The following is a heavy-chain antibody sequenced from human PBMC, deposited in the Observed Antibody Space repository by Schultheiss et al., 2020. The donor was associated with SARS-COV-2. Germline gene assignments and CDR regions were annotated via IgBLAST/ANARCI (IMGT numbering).Heavy chain of an antibody. CDR3: ARGVGYYDFWSGYYTHYYYGMDV. CDR1: GGSISSGGYY. CDR2: IYYSGST. V-gene: IGHV4-31*03. J-gene: IGHJ6*02. D-gene: IGHD3-3*01. Sequence: SETLSLTCTVSGGSISSGGYYWSWIRQHPGKGLEWIGYIYYSGSTYYNPSLKSRVTISEDTSKNQFSLKLSSVTAADTAVYYCARGVGYYDFWSGYYTHYYYGMDVWGQGTTVTVSS.